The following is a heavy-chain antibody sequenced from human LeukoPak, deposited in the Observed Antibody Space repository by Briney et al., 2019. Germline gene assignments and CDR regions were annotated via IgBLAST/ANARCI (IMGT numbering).Heavy chain of an antibody. CDR3: AKRGVVIRVILVGFHKEAYYFDS. Sequence: GGSLRLSCAVFGITLSNYGMSWVRQAPGKGLEWVSGISGSSGNTYYADSVKGRFTISRDNSKNTLYLQMNSLRAEDTAVYFCAKRGVVIRVILVGFHKEAYYFDSWGQGALVTVSS. D-gene: IGHD3-22*01. J-gene: IGHJ4*02. V-gene: IGHV3-23*01. CDR1: GITLSNYG. CDR2: ISGSSGNT.